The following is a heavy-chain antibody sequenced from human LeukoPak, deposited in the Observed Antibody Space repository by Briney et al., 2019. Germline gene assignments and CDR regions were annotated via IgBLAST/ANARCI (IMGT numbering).Heavy chain of an antibody. CDR1: GGSISSYY. V-gene: IGHV4-59*08. D-gene: IGHD6-13*01. Sequence: SETLSLTRTVSGGSISSYYWSWIRQPPGKGLEWIGYIYYSGSTNYNPSLKSRVTISVDTSKNQFSLKLSSVTAADTAVYYCARPMIAAAGVCFDYWGQGTLVTVSS. CDR3: ARPMIAAAGVCFDY. CDR2: IYYSGST. J-gene: IGHJ4*02.